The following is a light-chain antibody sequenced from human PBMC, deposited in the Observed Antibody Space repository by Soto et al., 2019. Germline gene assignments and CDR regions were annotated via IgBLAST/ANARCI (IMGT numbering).Light chain of an antibody. CDR2: DVG. V-gene: IGLV2-14*01. CDR1: SSDVGGYTY. J-gene: IGLJ2*01. CDR3: SSYTTSSTLV. Sequence: QSALTQPASVSGSPGQSITISCTGSSSDVGGYTYVSWYQQHPGKAPKLMIYDVGSRPSGVSNRFSGSKSGTTASLTISGLQSEDEADYFCSSYTTSSTLVFGAGTQVTVL.